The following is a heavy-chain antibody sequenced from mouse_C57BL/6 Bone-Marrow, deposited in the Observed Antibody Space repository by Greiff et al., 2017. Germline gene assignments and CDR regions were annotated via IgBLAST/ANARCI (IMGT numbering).Heavy chain of an antibody. Sequence: VQLQQPGTELVKPGASVKLSCKASGYTFTSYWMHWVKQRPGQGLEWIGNINPSNGGTNYNEKFKSKATLTVDKSSSTAYMQLSSLTSEESAVXYCARYYYSNGYFDYWGQGTTLTVSS. V-gene: IGHV1-53*01. CDR2: INPSNGGT. CDR1: GYTFTSYW. J-gene: IGHJ2*01. CDR3: ARYYYSNGYFDY. D-gene: IGHD2-5*01.